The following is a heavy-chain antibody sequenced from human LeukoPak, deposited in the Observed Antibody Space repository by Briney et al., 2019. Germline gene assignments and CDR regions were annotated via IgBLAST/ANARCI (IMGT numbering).Heavy chain of an antibody. V-gene: IGHV3-7*01. Sequence: GGSLRLSCAASGFNFNGKWMTWVRQAPGKGLEWVAIINQDGSEKYYVDSVKGRFTISRDNAKNSLYLEMSGLRAEDTAVYYCADPPSDYWGQGTLVAVSS. J-gene: IGHJ4*02. CDR2: INQDGSEK. CDR3: ADPPSDY. CDR1: GFNFNGKW.